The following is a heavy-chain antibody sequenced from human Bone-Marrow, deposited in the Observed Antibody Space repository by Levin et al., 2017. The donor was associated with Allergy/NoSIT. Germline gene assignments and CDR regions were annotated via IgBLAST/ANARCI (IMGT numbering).Heavy chain of an antibody. J-gene: IGHJ4*02. D-gene: IGHD6-19*01. V-gene: IGHV3-30-3*01. CDR2: LSSDGNNGIER. CDR3: ARCSREQWLGPGDY. Sequence: GESLKISCSASGFTFNKFALYWVRQAPGKGLDWVAVLSSDGNNGIERYYADSVKGRFTISRDNSKNTVYLEMNGLRVDDTGIYYCARCSREQWLGPGDYWGQGTLVTVSS. CDR1: GFTFNKFA.